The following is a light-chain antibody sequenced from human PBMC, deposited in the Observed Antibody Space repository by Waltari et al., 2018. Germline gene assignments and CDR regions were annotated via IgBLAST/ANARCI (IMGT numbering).Light chain of an antibody. CDR3: QQYYSYRT. J-gene: IGKJ1*01. CDR1: QGISSY. Sequence: AIRMTQSPSSLSASTGDRVTITCRASQGISSYLDWYQQKPGKAPKLLSYAASTLQSGVPSRFSGSGAGTDFTRTISCLQSEDFATDYCQQYYSYRTFGQGTKVEIK. V-gene: IGKV1-8*01. CDR2: AAS.